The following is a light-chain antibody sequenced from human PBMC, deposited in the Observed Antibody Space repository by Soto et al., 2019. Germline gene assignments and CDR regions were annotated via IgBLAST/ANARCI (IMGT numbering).Light chain of an antibody. Sequence: EVVLTQSPSTLSLSPGERATLSCRASQSVGSSYLAWYQQKPGQSPRLLIYGASSRPTGIPDRFSGSGSGTDFTLTISRLEPEDFAVYYCQEYGSSRTFGQGTKVDIK. CDR1: QSVGSSY. CDR2: GAS. V-gene: IGKV3-20*01. CDR3: QEYGSSRT. J-gene: IGKJ1*01.